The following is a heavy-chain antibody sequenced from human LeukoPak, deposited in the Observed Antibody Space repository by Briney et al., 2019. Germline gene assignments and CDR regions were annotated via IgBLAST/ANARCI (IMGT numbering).Heavy chain of an antibody. CDR2: IRQEGSEK. V-gene: IGHV3-7*01. Sequence: PGGSLRLSCAASGFTFSDYWMTWVRQAPGKGLEWVANIRQEGSEKYHVDSVKGRFTISRDNAKNSVYLQMNSLRAEDTAVYYCARISCSRSSCYGVYDYWGQGSLVTVSS. J-gene: IGHJ4*02. CDR1: GFTFSDYW. CDR3: ARISCSRSSCYGVYDY. D-gene: IGHD2-15*01.